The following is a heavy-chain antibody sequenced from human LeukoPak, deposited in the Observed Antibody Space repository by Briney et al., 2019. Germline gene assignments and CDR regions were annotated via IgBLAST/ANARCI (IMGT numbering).Heavy chain of an antibody. CDR3: ARRNPVAGTGGWSDP. CDR2: INPSGGST. J-gene: IGHJ5*02. V-gene: IGHV1-46*01. Sequence: ASVKVSCKASGYTFTNYYMHWVRQAPGQGLEWMGTINPSGGSTSYAQKFQGRVTMTRDTSTSTVYMELDSLTSEDMAMYYCARRNPVAGTGGWSDPWGQGTLVTVSS. D-gene: IGHD6-19*01. CDR1: GYTFTNYY.